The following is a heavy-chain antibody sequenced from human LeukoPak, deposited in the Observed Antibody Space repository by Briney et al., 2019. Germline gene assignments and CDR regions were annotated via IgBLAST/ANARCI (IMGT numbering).Heavy chain of an antibody. CDR1: GFTFTSYA. D-gene: IGHD3-9*01. J-gene: IGHJ4*02. V-gene: IGHV3-30*18. CDR2: ISSDGSNK. Sequence: PGGSLRLSCAASGFTFTSYAMHWVRQAPGKGLEWMAAISSDGSNKYYADSVKGRFTVSRDISRNTVYLQMNSLRAEDTAVYYCAKDFNAISTAYIFDYWGQGTLATVSS. CDR3: AKDFNAISTAYIFDY.